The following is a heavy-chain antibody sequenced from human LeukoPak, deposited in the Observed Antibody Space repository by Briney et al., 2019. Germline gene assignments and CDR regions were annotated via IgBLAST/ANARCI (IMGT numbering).Heavy chain of an antibody. CDR2: IYYSGST. J-gene: IGHJ4*02. V-gene: IGHV4-30-4*01. Sequence: PSETLSLTCTVSGGSISSGDYYWSWIRQPPGKGLEWIGYIYYSGSTYYNPSLKSRVTISVDTSKNQFSLKLSSVTAADAAVYYCARVPRGSYPYYFDYWGQGTLVTVSS. D-gene: IGHD3-16*01. CDR3: ARVPRGSYPYYFDY. CDR1: GGSISSGDYY.